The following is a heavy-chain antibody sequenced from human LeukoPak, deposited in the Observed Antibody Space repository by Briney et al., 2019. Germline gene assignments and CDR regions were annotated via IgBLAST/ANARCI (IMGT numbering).Heavy chain of an antibody. Sequence: GGSLRLSCAASGFTVSSNYMSWVRQAPGKGLEGVSAISGSGGSTYYADSVKGRFTISRDNSKNTLYLQMNSLRAEETAVYYCAKTAYSSGYYYVGDYWGQGTLVTVSS. V-gene: IGHV3-23*01. J-gene: IGHJ4*02. CDR1: GFTVSSNY. CDR3: AKTAYSSGYYYVGDY. CDR2: ISGSGGST. D-gene: IGHD3-22*01.